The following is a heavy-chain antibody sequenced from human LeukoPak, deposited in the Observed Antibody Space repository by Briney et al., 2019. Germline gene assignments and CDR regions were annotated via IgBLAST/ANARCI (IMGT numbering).Heavy chain of an antibody. CDR2: ITSNGGST. CDR3: VAPYGDYVSGYDY. CDR1: GFTFSTNS. V-gene: IGHV3-64D*06. J-gene: IGHJ4*02. D-gene: IGHD4-17*01. Sequence: GGSLRLSCSASGFTFSTNSMHWVRQAPGKGLEFVSAITSNGGSTYYADSVKGRFTVSRDNSKNTLYLQMNNLKAEDTAVYYCVAPYGDYVSGYDYWGQGTLVTVSS.